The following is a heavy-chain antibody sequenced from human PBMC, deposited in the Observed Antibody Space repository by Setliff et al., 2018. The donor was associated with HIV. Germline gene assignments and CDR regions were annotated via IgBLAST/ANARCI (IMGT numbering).Heavy chain of an antibody. CDR3: ATGWSEDPTLLQVEYFQH. CDR2: IIPMRNIA. D-gene: IGHD1-1*01. CDR1: GGTFSSHV. J-gene: IGHJ1*01. Sequence: GASVKVSCKASGGTFSSHVFSWVRQAPGQGLQWMGGIIPMRNIAKYAQQFQDRVTMTADKSMTTAYMELRSLTSEDTAVYYCATGWSEDPTLLQVEYFQHWGQGTLVTVSS. V-gene: IGHV1-69*10.